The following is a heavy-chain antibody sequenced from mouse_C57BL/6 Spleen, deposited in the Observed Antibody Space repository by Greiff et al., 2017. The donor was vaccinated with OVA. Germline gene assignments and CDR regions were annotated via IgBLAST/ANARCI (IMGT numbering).Heavy chain of an antibody. CDR3: ARSLTTDYAMDY. CDR2: INPSTGGT. J-gene: IGHJ4*01. V-gene: IGHV1-42*01. CDR1: GYSFTGYY. D-gene: IGHD1-1*01. Sequence: EVQLQQSGPELVKPGASVKISCKASGYSFTGYYMNWVKQSPEKSLEWIGEINPSTGGTTYNQKFKAKATLTVDKSSSTAYMQLKSLTSEDSAVYYCARSLTTDYAMDYWGQGTSVTVSS.